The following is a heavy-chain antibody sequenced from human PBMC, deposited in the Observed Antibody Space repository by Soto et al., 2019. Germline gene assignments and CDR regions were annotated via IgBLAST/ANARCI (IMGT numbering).Heavy chain of an antibody. Sequence: QLQLQESGPGLVKPSETLSLPCTVSGGSISSSSYYWGWIRQPPGKGVEWIGSIYYSGSTYYNPAPNSHVTIPVNTSENRFSLELSSVTAADTAVDSCATHGVLTYGMDVWGQGTTVTVSS. CDR1: GGSISSSSYY. CDR2: IYYSGST. V-gene: IGHV4-39*01. CDR3: ATHGVLTYGMDV. J-gene: IGHJ6*02.